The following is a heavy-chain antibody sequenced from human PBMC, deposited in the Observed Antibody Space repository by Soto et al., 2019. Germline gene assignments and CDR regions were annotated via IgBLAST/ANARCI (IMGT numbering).Heavy chain of an antibody. J-gene: IGHJ4*02. D-gene: IGHD2-21*01. CDR3: ARESDWPRGYFES. V-gene: IGHV4-31*03. Sequence: SETLSLTCSVPGGSISSGYYFCTWIRQRPGEGLEWIGYISYSGSTNYNPSLESRITMSVDTSKNQFSLKLNSVTAADTAVYYCARESDWPRGYFESWGQGIQVTVS. CDR1: GGSISSGYYF. CDR2: ISYSGST.